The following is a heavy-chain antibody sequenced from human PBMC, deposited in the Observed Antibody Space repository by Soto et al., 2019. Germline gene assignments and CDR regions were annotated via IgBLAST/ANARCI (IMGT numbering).Heavy chain of an antibody. Sequence: EVQLVDSGGGLVQPGGSLTLSCGASGFTFSNYWMHWVRQAPGKGLVSVSSLNGDGSHPRYADSVKGRFTISRDNAKNTMYLQLNSLRAEDTAVYFCARGSFSPGVDYWGQGTLVTVSS. CDR2: LNGDGSHP. CDR1: GFTFSNYW. J-gene: IGHJ4*02. CDR3: ARGSFSPGVDY. V-gene: IGHV3-74*01. D-gene: IGHD3-10*01.